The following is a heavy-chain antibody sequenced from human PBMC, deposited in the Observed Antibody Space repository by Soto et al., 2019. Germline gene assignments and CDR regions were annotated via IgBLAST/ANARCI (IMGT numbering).Heavy chain of an antibody. D-gene: IGHD3-22*01. CDR3: ARSTYYFDSSGYGFYSFDY. CDR2: IDWDDDK. Sequence: SGPTLVNPTRTLTLTCTFSGFSLSTSRMCVSWIRQPPGKALEWLARIDWDDDKYYSTSLKTRLTISKDTSKNQVVLTMTNMDPVDTATYYCARSTYYFDSSGYGFYSFDYWGQGTLVTVSS. CDR1: GFSLSTSRMC. J-gene: IGHJ4*02. V-gene: IGHV2-70*11.